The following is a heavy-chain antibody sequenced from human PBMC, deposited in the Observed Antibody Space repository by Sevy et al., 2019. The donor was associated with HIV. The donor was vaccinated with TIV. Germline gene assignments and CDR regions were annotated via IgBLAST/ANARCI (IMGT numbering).Heavy chain of an antibody. Sequence: GGSLRLSCVASKFPFRSNGFHWVRQPPGKGLEWLSYINFDGSDRKYADSVKGGFTVSRDNSTNTLSLQMNSLRAEDTAVYYCAKDLRVVIPAAMQPADLWGQGTLVTVSS. CDR1: KFPFRSNG. J-gene: IGHJ5*02. V-gene: IGHV3-30*02. CDR2: INFDGSDR. CDR3: AKDLRVVIPAAMQPADL. D-gene: IGHD2-2*01.